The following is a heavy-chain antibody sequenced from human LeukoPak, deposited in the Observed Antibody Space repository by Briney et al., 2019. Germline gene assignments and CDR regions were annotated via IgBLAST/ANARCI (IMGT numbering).Heavy chain of an antibody. CDR1: GYSFTSYW. J-gene: IGHJ3*02. CDR3: ARSGITISGVVSPGMDAFDI. D-gene: IGHD3-3*01. CDR2: IYPGDSDT. Sequence: GESLKISCKGSGYSFTSYWIGWVRQMPGKGLEWMGIIYPGDSDTRYSPSFQGQVTISADKSISTAYLQWSSLKASDTAMYYCARSGITISGVVSPGMDAFDIWGQGTMVTVSS. V-gene: IGHV5-51*01.